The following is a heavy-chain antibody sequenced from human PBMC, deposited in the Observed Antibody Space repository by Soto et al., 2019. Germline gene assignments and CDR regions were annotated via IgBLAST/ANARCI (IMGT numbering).Heavy chain of an antibody. CDR2: IYYSGST. Sequence: PSETLSLTCTVSGGSISSYYWSWIRQPPGKGLEWIGYIYYSGSTNYNPSLKSRVTISVDTSKNQFSLKLSSVTAADTAVYCCARWNGAGNDYWGQGTLVTVSS. V-gene: IGHV4-59*01. CDR1: GGSISSYY. CDR3: ARWNGAGNDY. D-gene: IGHD1-1*01. J-gene: IGHJ4*02.